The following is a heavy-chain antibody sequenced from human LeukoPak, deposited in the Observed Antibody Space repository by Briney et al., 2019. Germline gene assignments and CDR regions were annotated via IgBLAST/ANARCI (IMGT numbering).Heavy chain of an antibody. CDR2: IIPIFGTA. Sequence: SVKVSCKASGGTFSSYAISWVRQAPGQGLEWMGGIIPIFGTANYAQKFQGRVTITADKSTSTAYMELSSLRSEDTAVYYCARGYSSSWYFPYWGQGTLVTVSS. J-gene: IGHJ4*02. D-gene: IGHD6-13*01. CDR3: ARGYSSSWYFPY. V-gene: IGHV1-69*06. CDR1: GGTFSSYA.